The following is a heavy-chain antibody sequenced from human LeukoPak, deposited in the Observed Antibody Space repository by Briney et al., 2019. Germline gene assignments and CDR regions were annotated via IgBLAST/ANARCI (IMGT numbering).Heavy chain of an antibody. CDR2: IYSGGST. V-gene: IGHV3-53*01. CDR1: VFTVSSYY. D-gene: IGHD5-12*01. CDR3: ESNSGFDLDYYYMDV. J-gene: IGHJ6*03. Sequence: GGSLRLSCAASVFTVSSYYMNWVRQAPGKGLEWVSVIYSGGSTYYADSVKGRFTISRDNSKNTLYLQMNSLRAEDTAVYYCESNSGFDLDYYYMDVWGKGTTVTVSS.